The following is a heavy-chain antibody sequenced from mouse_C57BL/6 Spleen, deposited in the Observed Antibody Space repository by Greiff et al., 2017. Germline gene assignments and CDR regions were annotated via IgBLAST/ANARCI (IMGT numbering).Heavy chain of an antibody. CDR1: GFTFSSYG. V-gene: IGHV5-6*01. CDR3: ARHDDGYYVWFAY. D-gene: IGHD2-3*01. Sequence: EVMLVESGGDLVKPGGSLKLSCAASGFTFSSYGMSWVRQTPDKRLEWVATISSGGSYTYYPDSVKGRFTISRDNAKNTLYLQMSSLKSEDTAMYYCARHDDGYYVWFAYWGQGTLVTVSA. J-gene: IGHJ3*01. CDR2: ISSGGSYT.